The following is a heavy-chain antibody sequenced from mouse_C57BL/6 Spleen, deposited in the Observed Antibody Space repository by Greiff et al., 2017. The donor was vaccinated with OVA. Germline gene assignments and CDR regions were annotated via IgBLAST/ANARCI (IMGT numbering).Heavy chain of an antibody. CDR1: GFTFSSYA. D-gene: IGHD1-1*01. J-gene: IGHJ4*01. CDR2: ISDGGSYT. CDR3: ARDPPVMGY. V-gene: IGHV5-4*01. Sequence: EVHLVESGGGLVKPGGSLKLSCAASGFTFSSYAMSWVRQTPEKRLEWVATISDGGSYTYYPDNVKGRFTISRDNAKNNLYLQMSHLKSEDTAMYDCARDPPVMGYWGQGTSVTVSS.